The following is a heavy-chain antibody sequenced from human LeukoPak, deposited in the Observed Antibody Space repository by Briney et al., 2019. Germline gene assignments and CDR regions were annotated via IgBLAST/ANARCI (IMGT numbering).Heavy chain of an antibody. J-gene: IGHJ4*02. Sequence: SETLSLTCIVSGGSISSYYWSWIRQPPGKGLEWIGYIYYSGSTNYNPSLKSRVTISVDTSKNQFSLKLSSVTAADTAVYYCAREYCSGGSCYPDYWGQGTLVTVSS. CDR3: AREYCSGGSCYPDY. CDR2: IYYSGST. D-gene: IGHD2-15*01. V-gene: IGHV4-59*01. CDR1: GGSISSYY.